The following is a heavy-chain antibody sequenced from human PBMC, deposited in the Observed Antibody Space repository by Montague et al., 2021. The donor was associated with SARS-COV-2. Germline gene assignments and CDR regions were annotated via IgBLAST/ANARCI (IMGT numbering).Heavy chain of an antibody. D-gene: IGHD3-9*01. V-gene: IGHV3-33*01. CDR1: GFTFSSYG. CDR2: IWYDGSNK. CDR3: ARDWWNGDWLFGLYYYYGMDV. J-gene: IGHJ6*02. Sequence: SLRLSFAASGFTFSSYGMHWVRQAPGKGLEWVAVIWYDGSNKYYADSVKGRFTISRDNSKNTLYLQMNSLRAEETAVYYCARDWWNGDWLFGLYYYYGMDVWGQGTTVTVSS.